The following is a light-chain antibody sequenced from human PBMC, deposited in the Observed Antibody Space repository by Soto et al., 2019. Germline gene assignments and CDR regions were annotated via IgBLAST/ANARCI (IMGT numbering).Light chain of an antibody. CDR3: QQYNNWWT. V-gene: IGKV3-15*01. CDR2: GAS. J-gene: IGKJ1*01. CDR1: QSVSTS. Sequence: EIVMTQSPATLSVSPGERATLSCRASQSVSTSLAWYQQKPGQAPRILISGASTRATGVPARFSGSGSETEFTLTISSLQSEDFAVYYCQQYNNWWTFGQGTKVEIK.